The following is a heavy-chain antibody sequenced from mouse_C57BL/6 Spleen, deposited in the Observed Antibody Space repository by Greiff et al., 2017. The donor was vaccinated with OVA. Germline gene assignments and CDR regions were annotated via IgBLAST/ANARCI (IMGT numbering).Heavy chain of an antibody. CDR1: GYTFTDYN. J-gene: IGHJ2*01. Sequence: EVQLQQSGPELVKPGASVKMSCKASGYTFTDYNMHWVKQSHGKSLEWIGYINPNNGGTSYNQKFKGKATLTVNKSSSTAYMELRSLTSEDSAVYYCASGAYYSNYFDYWGQGTTLTVSS. D-gene: IGHD2-5*01. CDR3: ASGAYYSNYFDY. CDR2: INPNNGGT. V-gene: IGHV1-22*01.